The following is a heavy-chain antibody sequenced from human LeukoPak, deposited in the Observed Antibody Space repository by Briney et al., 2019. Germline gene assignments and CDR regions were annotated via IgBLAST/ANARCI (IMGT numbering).Heavy chain of an antibody. V-gene: IGHV3-66*02. D-gene: IGHD4-17*01. CDR3: ARDRDGAKGFDY. Sequence: GGSLRLSCAASGFTVSSNYMNWVRQAPGKGLEWVSVIYSGGSTYYADSVKGRFTISRDNSKNTLYLQMNSLRAEDTAVYYCARDRDGAKGFDYWGQGTLVTVSS. CDR1: GFTVSSNY. CDR2: IYSGGST. J-gene: IGHJ4*02.